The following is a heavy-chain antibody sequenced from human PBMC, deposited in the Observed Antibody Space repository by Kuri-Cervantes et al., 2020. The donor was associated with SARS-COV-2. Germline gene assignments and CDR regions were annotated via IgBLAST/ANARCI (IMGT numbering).Heavy chain of an antibody. CDR2: ISISSSGTI. V-gene: IGHV3-48*02. J-gene: IGHJ6*02. CDR3: ETGYCSSTNCPPFSYYCMDF. Sequence: ETRSLTCAASGFPFSSYTMNWFRQAPGKGLEWVSYISISSSGTIYYTDSVKGRFTISKDNTKISLYLQMNSLTDEATAVYYCETGYCSSTNCPPFSYYCMDFWGQGTMVTVSS. D-gene: IGHD2-2*01. CDR1: GFPFSSYT.